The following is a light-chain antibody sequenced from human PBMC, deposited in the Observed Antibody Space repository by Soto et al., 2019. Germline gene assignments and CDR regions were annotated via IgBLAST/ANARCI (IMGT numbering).Light chain of an antibody. Sequence: DIQMTPSPPSLSASVGDRVTITCQASHDIGNSLNWFQHKPGKAPNLVIYDAFNLEIGVPSRFSGSGSGTDFSFTISSLRPEDIATYYCQKSDHLPLFGPGTKVESK. CDR3: QKSDHLPL. CDR2: DAF. V-gene: IGKV1-33*01. J-gene: IGKJ3*01. CDR1: HDIGNS.